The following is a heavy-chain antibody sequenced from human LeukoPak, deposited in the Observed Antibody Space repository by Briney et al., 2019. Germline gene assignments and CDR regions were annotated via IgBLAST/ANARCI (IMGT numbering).Heavy chain of an antibody. V-gene: IGHV3-66*01. CDR3: ARDKGHYYDSSGYDY. Sequence: GGSLRLSCAASGFTVSSNYMSWVRQAPGKGLEWVSVIYSGGSTYYADSVKGRFTISRDNSKNTLYLQVNSLRAEDTAVYYCARDKGHYYDSSGYDYWGQGTLVTVSS. CDR2: IYSGGST. CDR1: GFTVSSNY. D-gene: IGHD3-22*01. J-gene: IGHJ4*02.